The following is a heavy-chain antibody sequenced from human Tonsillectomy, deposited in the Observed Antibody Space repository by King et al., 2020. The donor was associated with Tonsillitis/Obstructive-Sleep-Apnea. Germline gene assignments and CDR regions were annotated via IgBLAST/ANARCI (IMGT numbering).Heavy chain of an antibody. CDR3: ARRVPYYGMDV. Sequence: VQLVQSGGGLVQPGGSLRLSCVPSGFTFSSYEMNWVRQAPGKGLEWVSYISRSDNTIHDADSVKGRFTISRDNAKNSVFLQMNSLRVEDTAVYYCARRVPYYGMDVWGQGTTVTVSS. D-gene: IGHD4/OR15-4a*01. J-gene: IGHJ6*02. V-gene: IGHV3-48*03. CDR2: ISRSDNTI. CDR1: GFTFSSYE.